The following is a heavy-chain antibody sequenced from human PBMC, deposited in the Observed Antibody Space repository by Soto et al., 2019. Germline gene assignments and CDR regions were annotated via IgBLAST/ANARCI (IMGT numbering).Heavy chain of an antibody. D-gene: IGHD2-15*01. CDR3: ARARGLHCSGGSCYLSWFDP. J-gene: IGHJ5*02. CDR2: IYYSGST. CDR1: GGSISSGDYY. V-gene: IGHV4-30-4*01. Sequence: SETLSLTCTVSGGSISSGDYYWSWIRQPPGKGLEWIGYIYYSGSTYYNPSLKSRVTISVDTSKNQFSLRLSSVTAADTAVYYCARARGLHCSGGSCYLSWFDPWGQGTLVTVSS.